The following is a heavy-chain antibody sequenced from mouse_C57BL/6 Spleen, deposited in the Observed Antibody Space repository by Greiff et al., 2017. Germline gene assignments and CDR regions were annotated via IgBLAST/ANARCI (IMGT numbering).Heavy chain of an antibody. J-gene: IGHJ1*03. CDR1: GFSLTSYG. CDR2: IWSGGST. D-gene: IGHD1-1*01. V-gene: IGHV2-2*01. CDR3: ARGRGSRWYFDV. Sequence: QVQLQQSGPGLVQPSQSLSITCTVSGFSLTSYGVHWVRQSPGKGLEWLGVIWSGGSTDYNAAFISRLSISKDNSKSQVFFKMNSRQADDTAIYYCARGRGSRWYFDVWGTVTTVTVSS.